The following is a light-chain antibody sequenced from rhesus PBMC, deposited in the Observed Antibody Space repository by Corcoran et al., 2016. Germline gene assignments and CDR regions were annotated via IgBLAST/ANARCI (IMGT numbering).Light chain of an antibody. CDR2: YAN. CDR3: QQGNSNPFT. CDR1: QGISSY. J-gene: IGKJ3*01. Sequence: DIQMSQSPSSLSASVGDRVTITCRASQGISSYLTWYQQKPGNAPKLLIYYANSLASGVPSRFSGSGSGTDFTLTISSLQPEDCATYYCQQGNSNPFTFGPGTKLDIK. V-gene: IGKV1-32*02.